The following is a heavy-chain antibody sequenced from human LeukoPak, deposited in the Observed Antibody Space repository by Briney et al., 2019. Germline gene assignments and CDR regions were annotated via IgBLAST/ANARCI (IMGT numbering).Heavy chain of an antibody. D-gene: IGHD6-13*01. CDR3: AKGKAAVLDAFDI. V-gene: IGHV3-9*02. Sequence: GGSLRLSCAASGFSSDDYAMHWVRQAPGKGLEWVSGISWNSGSIGYADSVKGRFTISRDNAKNSLYLQMNSLRAEDTAVYYCAKGKAAVLDAFDIWGQGTMVTVSS. J-gene: IGHJ3*02. CDR1: GFSSDDYA. CDR2: ISWNSGSI.